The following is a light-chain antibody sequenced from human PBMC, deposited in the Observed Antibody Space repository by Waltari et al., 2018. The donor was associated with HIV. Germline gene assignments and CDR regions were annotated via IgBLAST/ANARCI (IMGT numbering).Light chain of an antibody. J-gene: IGLJ2*01. CDR1: SGHTNYA. Sequence: QVVLTQSPSASASLGASVKLTCTLSSGHTNYAIAWHQQQPEKGPRYLMRLSTNGSHTKGDGFPDRFSGSSSGAERYLTISSLQSEDEADYYCQTGGTGIVVFGGGTKLTVL. V-gene: IGLV4-69*01. CDR2: LSTNGSH. CDR3: QTGGTGIVV.